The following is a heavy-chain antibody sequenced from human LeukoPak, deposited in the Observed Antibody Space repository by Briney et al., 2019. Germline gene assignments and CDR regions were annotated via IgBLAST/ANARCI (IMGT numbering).Heavy chain of an antibody. J-gene: IGHJ5*02. CDR3: ARDIGYGDYGYNWFDP. Sequence: SETLSLTCTVSGGSISRGSYYWSWIRQPAGKGLEWIGRIYSSGSTNYNPSLKSRVTISVDTSKNQFSLKLSSVTAADTAVYYCARDIGYGDYGYNWFDPWGQGTLVTVSS. D-gene: IGHD4-17*01. CDR2: IYSSGST. V-gene: IGHV4-61*02. CDR1: GGSISRGSYY.